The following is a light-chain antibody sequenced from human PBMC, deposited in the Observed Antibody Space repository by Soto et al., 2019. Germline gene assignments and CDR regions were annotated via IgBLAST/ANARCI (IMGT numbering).Light chain of an antibody. CDR1: SSDVGGYNY. V-gene: IGLV2-14*01. Sequence: QSALTQPASVSGSPGQSITISCTGTSSDVGGYNYVSWYQQHPGKAPKLMIYDVSNRPSGVSNRFSGPKSGNTAPLTISGLRAEDVDDNYCRSNTSCSTPIGLGTGTKRTVL. J-gene: IGLJ1*01. CDR3: RSNTSCSTPIG. CDR2: DVS.